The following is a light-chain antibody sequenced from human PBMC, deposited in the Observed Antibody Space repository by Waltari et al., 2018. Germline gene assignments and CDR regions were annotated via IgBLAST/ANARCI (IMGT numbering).Light chain of an antibody. J-gene: IGKJ1*01. CDR2: GAF. V-gene: IGKV1-39*01. CDR3: HQTYKTPQT. Sequence: DIQLTQSPSPLSASVGDRVTITCRASETISKSLKWYQQKPGKAPKLLIYGAFALHSGVSSRFSGSGSGTDFTLTITSLQPEDFGTFYCHQTYKTPQTFGQGTNV. CDR1: ETISKS.